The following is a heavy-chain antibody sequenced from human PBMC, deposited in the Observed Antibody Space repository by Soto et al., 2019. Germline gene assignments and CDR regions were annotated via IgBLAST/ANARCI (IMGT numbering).Heavy chain of an antibody. Sequence: SETLSLTCTVSGGSISSSSYYWGWIRQPPGKGLEWIGSIYYSGSTYYNPSLKSRVTISVDTSKNQFPLKLSSVTAADTAVYYCARQTSGHSSSYNWFDPWGQGTLVTVSS. CDR1: GGSISSSSYY. CDR3: ARQTSGHSSSYNWFDP. J-gene: IGHJ5*02. D-gene: IGHD6-6*01. CDR2: IYYSGST. V-gene: IGHV4-39*01.